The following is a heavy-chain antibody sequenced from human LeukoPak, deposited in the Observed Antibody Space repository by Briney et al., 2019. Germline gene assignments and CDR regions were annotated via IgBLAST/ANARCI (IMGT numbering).Heavy chain of an antibody. V-gene: IGHV3-23*01. CDR2: IISSAGGT. CDR1: GLTFISYG. Sequence: GGSLRLSCVASGLTFISYGMTWVRQAPGKGPEWVSVIISSAGGTYYADSVKGRFTISRDTSKNTLYLQMNSLRAEDTPVYYCAKGSGSGYSYALKYWGPGTLV. D-gene: IGHD5-18*01. CDR3: AKGSGSGYSYALKY. J-gene: IGHJ4*02.